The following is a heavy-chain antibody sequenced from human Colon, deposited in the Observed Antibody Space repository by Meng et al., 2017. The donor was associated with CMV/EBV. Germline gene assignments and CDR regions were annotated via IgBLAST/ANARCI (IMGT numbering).Heavy chain of an antibody. V-gene: IGHV4-4*02. CDR1: GDSITTNLW. D-gene: IGHD2-15*01. J-gene: IGHJ4*02. CDR3: ARSPGSYSLGY. Sequence: SETLSLTCIVSGDSITTNLWWSWVRQPPGKGLEWIGEVSHTGSTLYTPSLKSRVTISVDKAKNHCSLRLTSVTAADTGVYFCARSPGSYSLGYWGLGTLVTVSS. CDR2: VSHTGST.